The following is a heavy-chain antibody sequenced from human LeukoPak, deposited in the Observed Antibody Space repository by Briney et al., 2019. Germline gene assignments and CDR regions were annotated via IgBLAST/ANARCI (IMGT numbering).Heavy chain of an antibody. D-gene: IGHD3-10*01. V-gene: IGHV1-46*01. CDR1: GYTFTRYY. Sequence: ASVKVSCKASGYTFTRYYMHWVRQAPGQGLEWMGIINPSGGSTNYAQKFQGRVTMTRDTSTNTVYMELSSLRSEDTAVYYCARGPSITMVRGGQWYYYMDVWGKGTTVTVSS. CDR3: ARGPSITMVRGGQWYYYMDV. J-gene: IGHJ6*03. CDR2: INPSGGST.